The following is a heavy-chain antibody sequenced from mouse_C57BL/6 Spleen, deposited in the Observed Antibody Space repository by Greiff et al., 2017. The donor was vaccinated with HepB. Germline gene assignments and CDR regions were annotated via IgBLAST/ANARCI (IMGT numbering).Heavy chain of an antibody. J-gene: IGHJ4*01. D-gene: IGHD1-1*01. Sequence: EVQGVESGGGLVKPGGSLKLSCAASGFTFSDYGMHWVRQAPEKGLEWVAYISSGSSTIYYADTVKGRFTISRDNAKNTLFLQMTSLRSEDTAMYYCARGATTVVEPHYYAMDYWGQGTSVTVSS. CDR3: ARGATTVVEPHYYAMDY. CDR1: GFTFSDYG. CDR2: ISSGSSTI. V-gene: IGHV5-17*01.